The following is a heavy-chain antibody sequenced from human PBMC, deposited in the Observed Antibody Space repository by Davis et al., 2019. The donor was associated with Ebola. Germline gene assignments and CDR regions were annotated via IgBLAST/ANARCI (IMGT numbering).Heavy chain of an antibody. CDR2: ISGSGGST. Sequence: GESLKISCAASGFTFSSYWMHWVRQAPGKGLEWVSAISGSGGSTYYADSVKGRFTISRDNSKNTLYLQMNSLRAEDTAVYYCARDSDFWSGTPYAMDVWGQGTTVTVSS. J-gene: IGHJ6*02. CDR3: ARDSDFWSGTPYAMDV. CDR1: GFTFSSYW. V-gene: IGHV3-23*01. D-gene: IGHD3-3*01.